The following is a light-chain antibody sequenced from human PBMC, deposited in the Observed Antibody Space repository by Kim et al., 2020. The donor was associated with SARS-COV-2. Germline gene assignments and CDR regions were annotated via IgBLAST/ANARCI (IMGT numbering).Light chain of an antibody. CDR3: MQGTHMYT. J-gene: IGKJ2*01. CDR1: ERLVDREGKSF. CDR2: KVS. Sequence: QPASISRRSSERLVDREGKSFVKWSKPRPGKSPRRLIYKVSNRDSGVPDRLSGSGSGTDFTQKIRRVEAEDVGIYYCMQGTHMYTFGQGTKLEI. V-gene: IGKV2-30*01.